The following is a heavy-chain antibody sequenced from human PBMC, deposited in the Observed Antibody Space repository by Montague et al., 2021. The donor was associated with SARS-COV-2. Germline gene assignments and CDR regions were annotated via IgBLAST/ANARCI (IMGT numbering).Heavy chain of an antibody. CDR1: GDSVSSNSAA. D-gene: IGHD2-8*01. V-gene: IGHV6-1*01. J-gene: IGHJ5*02. Sequence: CAISGDSVSSNSAAWNWIRQSPSRGLAWLGRTYYRSKWYNDYAVSVKSRITINPDTSKNQFSLQLNSVTPEDTAVYYCARDDPYCTNGVCYTGNWFDPWGQGTLVTVSS. CDR2: TYYRSKWYN. CDR3: ARDDPYCTNGVCYTGNWFDP.